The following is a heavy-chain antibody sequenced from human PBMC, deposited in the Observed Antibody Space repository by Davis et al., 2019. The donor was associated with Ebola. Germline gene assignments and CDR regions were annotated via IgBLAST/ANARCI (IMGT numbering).Heavy chain of an antibody. V-gene: IGHV3-7*01. J-gene: IGHJ6*02. CDR1: GFTFSSYW. D-gene: IGHD2-2*01. CDR3: ARGGLDIVVVPAARDV. Sequence: PGGSLRLSCAASGFTFSSYWMSWVRQAPGKGPEWVANIKQDGSEKYYVDSVKGRFTISRDNAKNSLYLQMNSLRAEDTAVYYCARGGLDIVVVPAARDVWGQGTTVTVSS. CDR2: IKQDGSEK.